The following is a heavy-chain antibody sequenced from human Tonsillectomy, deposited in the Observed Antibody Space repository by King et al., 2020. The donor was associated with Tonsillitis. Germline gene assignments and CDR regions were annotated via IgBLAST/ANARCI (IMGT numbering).Heavy chain of an antibody. J-gene: IGHJ5*02. CDR2: IYYSGST. CDR3: ARATVTTWGPSNWFDP. CDR1: GGSISSGGYS. Sequence: QLQESGPGPVKPSQTLSLTCAVSGGSISSGGYSWSWIRQPPGKGLEWIGYIYYSGSTYYNPSLKSRVTISVDTSKNQFSLKLSSVTAADTAVYYCARATVTTWGPSNWFDPWGQGTLVTVSS. D-gene: IGHD4-17*01. V-gene: IGHV4-30-4*07.